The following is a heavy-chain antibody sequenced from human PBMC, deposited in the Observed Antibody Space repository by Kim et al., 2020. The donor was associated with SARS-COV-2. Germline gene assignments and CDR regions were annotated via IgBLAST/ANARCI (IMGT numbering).Heavy chain of an antibody. Sequence: SETLSLTCTVSGGSISSSSYYWGWIRQPPGKGLEWIGSIYYSGSTYYNPSLKSRVTISVDTSKNQFSLKLSSVTAADTAVYSCARHGGSSWQEGDYWGQGTLVTVSS. J-gene: IGHJ4*02. CDR2: IYYSGST. CDR1: GGSISSSSYY. D-gene: IGHD6-13*01. V-gene: IGHV4-39*01. CDR3: ARHGGSSWQEGDY.